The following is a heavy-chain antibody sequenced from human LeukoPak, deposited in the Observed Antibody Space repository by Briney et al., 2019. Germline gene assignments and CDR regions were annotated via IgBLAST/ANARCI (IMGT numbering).Heavy chain of an antibody. CDR3: ARDHYGDYGGYFDY. CDR2: ISYDGSNK. D-gene: IGHD4-17*01. J-gene: IGHJ4*02. Sequence: GGSLRLSCAASGFTFSSYAVHWVRQAPGKGLESVAVISYDGSNKYYADSVKGRFTISRDNSKNTLYLQMNSLRAEDTAVYYCARDHYGDYGGYFDYWGQGTLVTVSS. CDR1: GFTFSSYA. V-gene: IGHV3-30*04.